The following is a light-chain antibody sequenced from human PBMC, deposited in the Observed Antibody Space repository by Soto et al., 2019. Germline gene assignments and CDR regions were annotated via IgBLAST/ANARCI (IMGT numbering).Light chain of an antibody. V-gene: IGKV1-27*01. CDR2: AAS. J-gene: IGKJ4*01. Sequence: DIQMTQSSSSLSASLGDRVTITCRASQGIGVYLAWFQQKPGKVPKLLIYAASALQSGVPCRFSGSGSGTDFTLTISSLQSEDIATYYCQKYNSAPLTFGGGTKVEIK. CDR3: QKYNSAPLT. CDR1: QGIGVY.